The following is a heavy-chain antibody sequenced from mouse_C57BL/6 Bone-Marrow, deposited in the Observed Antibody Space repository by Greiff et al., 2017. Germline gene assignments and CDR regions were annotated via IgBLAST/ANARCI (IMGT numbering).Heavy chain of an antibody. Sequence: VQLQQSGAELMKPGASVKLSCKATGYTFTGYWIEWVKQRPGHGLEWIGEILPGSGSTNYNEKFKGKATFTADTSSNTAYMQLSSLTTEDSAIYYCARGKILLLRSWFAYWGQGTLVTVSA. J-gene: IGHJ3*01. D-gene: IGHD1-1*01. CDR1: GYTFTGYW. V-gene: IGHV1-9*01. CDR2: ILPGSGST. CDR3: ARGKILLLRSWFAY.